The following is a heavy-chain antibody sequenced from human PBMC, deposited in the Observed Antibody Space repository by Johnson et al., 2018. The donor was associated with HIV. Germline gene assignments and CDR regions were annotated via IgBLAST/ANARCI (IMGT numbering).Heavy chain of an antibody. D-gene: IGHD6-6*01. CDR3: AKGHHLLSIAARPYNPMDI. Sequence: QMQLVESGGGVVQPGRSLRLSCAAFGFTFSNYGVHWVRQAPGKGLEWVAVISYDGSNKYYADSVKGRFTISRDNSKNTLYLQMNTLRAEDAAVYYCAKGHHLLSIAARPYNPMDIWGQGTMVTVSS. CDR2: ISYDGSNK. J-gene: IGHJ3*02. CDR1: GFTFSNYG. V-gene: IGHV3-30*18.